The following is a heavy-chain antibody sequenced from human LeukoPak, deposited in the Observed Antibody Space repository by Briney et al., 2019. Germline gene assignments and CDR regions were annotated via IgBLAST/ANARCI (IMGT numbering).Heavy chain of an antibody. CDR3: ARELVVVPAANYFDY. Sequence: ASVKVSCKASGYTFTSYYMHWVRQAPGQGLEWMGWINPNSGGTNYAQKFQGRVTMTRDTSISTAYMELSRLRSDDTAVYYCARELVVVPAANYFDYWGQGTLVTVSS. V-gene: IGHV1-2*02. CDR1: GYTFTSYY. J-gene: IGHJ4*02. D-gene: IGHD2-2*01. CDR2: INPNSGGT.